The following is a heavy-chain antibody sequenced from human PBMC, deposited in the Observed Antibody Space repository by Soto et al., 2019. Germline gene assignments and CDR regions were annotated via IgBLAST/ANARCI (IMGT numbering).Heavy chain of an antibody. V-gene: IGHV3-23*01. J-gene: IGHJ5*02. Sequence: PGGSLRLSCAASGFTFSSYAMSWVRQAPGKGLEWVSAISGSGGSTYYAGSVKGRFTISRDNSKNTLYLQMNSLRAEDTAVYYCAKVGDFYDFWSGYSRTNWFDPWGQGTLVTVSS. CDR3: AKVGDFYDFWSGYSRTNWFDP. D-gene: IGHD3-3*01. CDR1: GFTFSSYA. CDR2: ISGSGGST.